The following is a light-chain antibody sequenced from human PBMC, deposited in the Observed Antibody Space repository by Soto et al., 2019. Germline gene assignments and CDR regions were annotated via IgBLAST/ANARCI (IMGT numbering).Light chain of an antibody. V-gene: IGKV1-9*01. CDR1: QDISSH. CDR2: AAS. J-gene: IGKJ5*01. Sequence: DIQLTQSPSFLSACVGDRVTITCRASQDISSHLVWYQQKPGEAPQLLIFAASTLQSGVPSRFSGSGSETELTLTINGQQPEDFATYYCQQFNSYPITFGQGTRLDIK. CDR3: QQFNSYPIT.